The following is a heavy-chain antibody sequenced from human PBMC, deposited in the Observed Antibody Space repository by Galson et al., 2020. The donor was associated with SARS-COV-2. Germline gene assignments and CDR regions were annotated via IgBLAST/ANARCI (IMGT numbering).Heavy chain of an antibody. Sequence: SETLSLTCAISGDSVSSNPAAWNWIRQSPSRGLEWLGRTKYRSKWYNDYVVSVKSRIIITSDTSKNQFSLQLNSVTPEDTAVYYCAREQYSRSSFLDYWGQGTLVTVSS. CDR3: AREQYSRSSFLDY. CDR2: TKYRSKWYN. V-gene: IGHV6-1*01. D-gene: IGHD6-6*01. CDR1: GDSVSSNPAA. J-gene: IGHJ4*02.